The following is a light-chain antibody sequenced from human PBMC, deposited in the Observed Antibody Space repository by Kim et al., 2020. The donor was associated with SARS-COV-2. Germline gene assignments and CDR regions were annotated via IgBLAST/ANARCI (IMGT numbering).Light chain of an antibody. CDR2: KTS. J-gene: IGKJ2*01. Sequence: SASVGDRVTITCRASQSISTWLAWYQQKPGKAPKLLIYKTSSLQSGVPSRFSGSGSGTEFTFTISSLQPDDFATYYCQQYDTYMYTFGQGTKLEIK. CDR1: QSISTW. V-gene: IGKV1-5*03. CDR3: QQYDTYMYT.